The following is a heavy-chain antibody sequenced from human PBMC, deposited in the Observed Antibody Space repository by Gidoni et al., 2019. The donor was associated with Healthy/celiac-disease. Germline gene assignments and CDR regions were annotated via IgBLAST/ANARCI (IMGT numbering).Heavy chain of an antibody. CDR1: GFTVSSNY. V-gene: IGHV3-53*01. J-gene: IGHJ3*02. D-gene: IGHD6-19*01. CDR3: ARDRVSGWSKDAFDI. CDR2: IYSGGST. Sequence: EVQLVESGGGLIQPGGSLRLSCAASGFTVSSNYMSWVRQAPGKGLEWVSVIYSGGSTYYADSVKGRFTISRDNSKNTLYLQMNSLRAEDTAVYYCARDRVSGWSKDAFDIWGQGTMVTVSS.